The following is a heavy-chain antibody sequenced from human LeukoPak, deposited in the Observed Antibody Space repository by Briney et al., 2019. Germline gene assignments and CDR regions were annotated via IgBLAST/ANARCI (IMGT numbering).Heavy chain of an antibody. CDR1: GGSISSRAYY. CDR3: VRADGTIYYFDS. D-gene: IGHD5-24*01. Sequence: SETLSLTCTVSGGSISSRAYYWSWIRQHPGKGPEWIGYIYYSGSTYYNPSLKSRVIISLNTSKTQFSLKLSSVTAAGTAVYYCVRADGTIYYFDSWDQGTLVTVSS. V-gene: IGHV4-31*03. J-gene: IGHJ4*02. CDR2: IYYSGST.